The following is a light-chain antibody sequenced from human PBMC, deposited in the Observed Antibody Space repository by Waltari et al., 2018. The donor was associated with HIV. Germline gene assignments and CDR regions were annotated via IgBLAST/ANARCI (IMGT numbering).Light chain of an antibody. CDR3: NSRDSSGNV. CDR2: GTN. CDR1: SLRRCY. J-gene: IGLJ1*01. V-gene: IGLV3-19*01. Sequence: SSELTQDPAASVALRQPVRITCQGDSLRRCYASRYQQKPGQAPVVVIYGTNNRPSGIPDRFSGSSSGNTASLTITGAQAEDEADYYCNSRDSSGNVFGTGTKVTVL.